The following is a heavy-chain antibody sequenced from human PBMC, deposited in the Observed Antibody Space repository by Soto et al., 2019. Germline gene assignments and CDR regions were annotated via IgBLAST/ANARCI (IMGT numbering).Heavy chain of an antibody. CDR2: IYYSGST. Sequence: PSETLSLTCTVSGGSISSGGYYWSWIRQHPGKGLERIGYIYYSGSTYYNPSLKSRVTISVDTSKNQFSLKLSSVTAADTAVYYCARFMVRGLHHWGQGTLVTVSS. J-gene: IGHJ1*01. CDR1: GGSISSGGYY. V-gene: IGHV4-31*03. D-gene: IGHD3-10*01. CDR3: ARFMVRGLHH.